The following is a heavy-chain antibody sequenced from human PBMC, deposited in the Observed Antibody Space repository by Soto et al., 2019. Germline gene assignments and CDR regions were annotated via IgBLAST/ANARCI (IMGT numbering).Heavy chain of an antibody. D-gene: IGHD2-2*01. CDR2: INPNDGGT. V-gene: IGHV1-2*04. Sequence: ASVKVSCKASGYTFTSYYMHWVRQAPGQGLEWMGMINPNDGGTNYAQKFQGWVTMTRDTSISTAYMELSRLRSDDTAVYYCAKAGTIPPYYYYFYMDVWGKGTTVTVSS. CDR1: GYTFTSYY. CDR3: AKAGTIPPYYYYFYMDV. J-gene: IGHJ6*03.